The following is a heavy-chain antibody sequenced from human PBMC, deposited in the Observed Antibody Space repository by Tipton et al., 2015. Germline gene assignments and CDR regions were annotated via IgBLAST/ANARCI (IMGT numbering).Heavy chain of an antibody. CDR2: MYSSGTT. CDR1: GGSVSSGSYY. Sequence: TLSLTCIVSGGSVSSGSYYWSWIRQPPGKGLEWIGYMYSSGTTKNNPSLKSRVIISVDTSKNQFSLKLSSVTAADTAVYYCASGWSPRWFDPWGQGTLVTVS. CDR3: ASGWSPRWFDP. D-gene: IGHD6-19*01. J-gene: IGHJ5*02. V-gene: IGHV4-61*01.